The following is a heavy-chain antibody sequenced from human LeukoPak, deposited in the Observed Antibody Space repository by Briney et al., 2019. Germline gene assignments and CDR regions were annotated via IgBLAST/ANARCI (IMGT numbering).Heavy chain of an antibody. V-gene: IGHV4-59*11. Sequence: SETLSLTCTVSGGSISSHYWTWIRQSPGKGLEWIGYISYSGSTNYNPSLKSRVTISVDTSKNQFSLKLSSVTAADTAVYYCARPLYDFWSGYYFDYWGQGTLVTVSS. D-gene: IGHD3-3*01. CDR3: ARPLYDFWSGYYFDY. CDR1: GGSISSHY. CDR2: ISYSGST. J-gene: IGHJ4*02.